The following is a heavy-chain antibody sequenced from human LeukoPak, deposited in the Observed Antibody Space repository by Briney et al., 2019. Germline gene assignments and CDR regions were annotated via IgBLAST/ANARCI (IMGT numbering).Heavy chain of an antibody. V-gene: IGHV4-4*02. CDR1: GGSISSSNW. J-gene: IGHJ5*02. CDR3: AREYSGSQGFDP. D-gene: IGHD1-26*01. Sequence: SETLSLTCAVSGGSISSSNWWSWVRQPPGKGLEWIGEIYHSGSTYYNPSLKSRVTISVDRSKNQFSLKLSSVTAADTAVYYCAREYSGSQGFDPWGQGTLVTVSS. CDR2: IYHSGST.